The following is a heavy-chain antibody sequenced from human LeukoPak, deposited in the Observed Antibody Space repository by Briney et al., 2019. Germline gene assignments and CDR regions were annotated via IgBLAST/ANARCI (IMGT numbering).Heavy chain of an antibody. J-gene: IGHJ3*02. CDR3: ARRRGIAAPYDI. CDR2: IYYNGGT. D-gene: IGHD6-13*01. CDR1: GGFLNFHY. Sequence: PSETLSLTCSVSGGFLNFHYWTWIRQPPGKGLEYIGDIYYNGGTAYAPSLKSRVTMSLDTTKNQVSLKLSSVTAADTAVYYCARRRGIAAPYDIWGQGTMVTVSS. V-gene: IGHV4-59*11.